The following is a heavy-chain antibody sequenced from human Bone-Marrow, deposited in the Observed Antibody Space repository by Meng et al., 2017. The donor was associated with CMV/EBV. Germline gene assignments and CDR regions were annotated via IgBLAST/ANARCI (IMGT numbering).Heavy chain of an antibody. V-gene: IGHV3-9*01. Sequence: GKSLKISCAASGFTFDDYAMHWVRQAPGKGLEWVSGISWNSGSIGYADSVKGRFTISRDNTKNSLYLQMNSLRAEDTALYYCAKARFLTGNYGMDVWGQGTTVTVSS. CDR2: ISWNSGSI. CDR1: GFTFDDYA. J-gene: IGHJ6*02. D-gene: IGHD3-9*01. CDR3: AKARFLTGNYGMDV.